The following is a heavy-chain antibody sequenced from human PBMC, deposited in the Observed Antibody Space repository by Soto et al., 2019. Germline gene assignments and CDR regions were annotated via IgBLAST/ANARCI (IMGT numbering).Heavy chain of an antibody. Sequence: QVQLQQSEPGLVKPSQTLSLTCAISGDSVSSSSVTWNWIRQSPSRGLEWLGRTYYRSKWYNDYAESVKSRITINPDPSKNQFSLHLTSVTPEDTAVYYCVRLIGNSWLDFWGQGTLVTVSS. J-gene: IGHJ5*01. CDR1: GDSVSSSSVT. CDR2: TYYRSKWYN. D-gene: IGHD1-26*01. V-gene: IGHV6-1*01. CDR3: VRLIGNSWLDF.